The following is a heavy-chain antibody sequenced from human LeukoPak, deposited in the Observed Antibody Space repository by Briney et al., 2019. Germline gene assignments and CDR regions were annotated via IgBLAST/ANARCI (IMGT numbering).Heavy chain of an antibody. CDR2: ISAYNGNT. D-gene: IGHD3-10*01. V-gene: IGHV1-18*01. Sequence: ASVKVSCKSSGYTFTSYGFTWVRQPPGQGLEWMGWISAYNGNTNYVQKLQGRVTMSTDTSTSTVYMELRSLRSDGTAVYYCARGGLTESVDYWGQGTLVTVSS. CDR3: ARGGLTESVDY. CDR1: GYTFTSYG. J-gene: IGHJ4*02.